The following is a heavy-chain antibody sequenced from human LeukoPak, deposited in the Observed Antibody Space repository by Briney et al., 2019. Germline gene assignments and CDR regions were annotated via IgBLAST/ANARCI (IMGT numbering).Heavy chain of an antibody. Sequence: ASVKVSCTASGYTFTGYYMHWVRQAPGQGLEWMGWINPNSGGTNYAQKFQGRVTMTRDTSISTAYMELSRLRSDDTAVYYCARKKEYSGSYMYWGQGTLVTVSS. CDR1: GYTFTGYY. V-gene: IGHV1-2*02. J-gene: IGHJ4*02. D-gene: IGHD1-26*01. CDR2: INPNSGGT. CDR3: ARKKEYSGSYMY.